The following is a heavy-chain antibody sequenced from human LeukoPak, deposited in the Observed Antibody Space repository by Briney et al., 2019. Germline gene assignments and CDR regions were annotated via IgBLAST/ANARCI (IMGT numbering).Heavy chain of an antibody. CDR2: INHSGST. J-gene: IGHJ4*02. V-gene: IGHV4-34*01. CDR1: GGSFSGYY. Sequence: SETLSLTCAVYGGSFSGYYWSWIRQPPGKGLEWIGEINHSGSTNYNPSLKSRVTISVDTSKNQFSLKLSSVTAADTAVYYCARGTDYYGSGSSYYFEYWGQGTLVTVSS. CDR3: ARGTDYYGSGSSYYFEY. D-gene: IGHD3-10*01.